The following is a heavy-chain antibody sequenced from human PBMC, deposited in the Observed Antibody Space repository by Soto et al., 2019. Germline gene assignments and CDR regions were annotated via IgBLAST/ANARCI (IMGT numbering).Heavy chain of an antibody. J-gene: IGHJ6*02. CDR3: ARDRVWFSCSSTSCYGRYYYYYGMDV. CDR2: IYYSGST. Sequence: QVQLQESGPGLVKPSQTLSLTCTVSGGSISSGGYYWSWIRQHPGKGLEWIGYIYYSGSTYYNPSLKSRVTISVDTSKNQFSLKLSSVTAADTAVYYCARDRVWFSCSSTSCYGRYYYYYGMDVWGQGTTVTVSS. CDR1: GGSISSGGYY. V-gene: IGHV4-31*03. D-gene: IGHD2-2*01.